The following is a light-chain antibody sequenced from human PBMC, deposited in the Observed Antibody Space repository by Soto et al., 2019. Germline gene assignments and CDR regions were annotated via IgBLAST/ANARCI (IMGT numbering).Light chain of an antibody. V-gene: IGLV2-8*01. J-gene: IGLJ1*01. Sequence: QSALTQPPSASGSPGQSVTISCTGTKNDIGVYDFVSWYQHHPGKAPRLIIYEVVQRPSGVPDRFSGSRSGTSASLAISGLQSEDEADYYCATWDDRLNGYVFGSGTKVTVL. CDR2: EVV. CDR3: ATWDDRLNGYV. CDR1: KNDIGVYDF.